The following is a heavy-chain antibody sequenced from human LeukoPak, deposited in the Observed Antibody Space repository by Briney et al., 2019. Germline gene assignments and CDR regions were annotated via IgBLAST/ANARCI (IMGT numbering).Heavy chain of an antibody. V-gene: IGHV4-4*07. Sequence: SETLSLTCTVSGGSISSYYWSWIRQPAGKGLEWIGRIYTSGSTNYNPSLKSRVTMSVDTSKNQFSLKLSSATAADTAVYYCARDLSRLSGSYYVFDYWGQGTLVTVSS. CDR2: IYTSGST. D-gene: IGHD1-26*01. J-gene: IGHJ4*02. CDR3: ARDLSRLSGSYYVFDY. CDR1: GGSISSYY.